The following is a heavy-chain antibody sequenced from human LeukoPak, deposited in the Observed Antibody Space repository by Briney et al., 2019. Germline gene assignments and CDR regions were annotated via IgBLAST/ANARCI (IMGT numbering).Heavy chain of an antibody. D-gene: IGHD3-16*02. Sequence: ASVKVSCKASGYTFTSYGISWVRQAPGQGLEWMGWISAYNGNTNYAQKLQGRVTMTTDTSTSTAYMELRSLRSDGTAVYYCARVTGITFGGVIVPYYFDYWGQGTLVTVSS. V-gene: IGHV1-18*01. CDR3: ARVTGITFGGVIVPYYFDY. CDR1: GYTFTSYG. CDR2: ISAYNGNT. J-gene: IGHJ4*02.